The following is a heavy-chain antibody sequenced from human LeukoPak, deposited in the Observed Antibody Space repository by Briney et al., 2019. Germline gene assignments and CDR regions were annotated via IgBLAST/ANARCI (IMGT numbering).Heavy chain of an antibody. V-gene: IGHV3-30*04. CDR2: IGHDGADK. Sequence: GGSLRLSCAASGFTFSHYALHWVRQAPGKGLEWVALIGHDGADKYYADSVKGRFLISRDNSKNIIFLQMNSLIIEDTAVYYCARNSDYYDYSPQSVWGQGTLVTVS. J-gene: IGHJ4*02. CDR1: GFTFSHYA. D-gene: IGHD3-22*01. CDR3: ARNSDYYDYSPQSV.